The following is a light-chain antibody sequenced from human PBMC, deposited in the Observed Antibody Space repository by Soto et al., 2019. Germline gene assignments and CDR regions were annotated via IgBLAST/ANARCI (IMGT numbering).Light chain of an antibody. V-gene: IGLV2-14*03. J-gene: IGLJ1*01. Sequence: QSVLTQPAAVSGSPGQSIRIWGSGSSSDIGSYDHVSWYQQFPGKSPKLIIYAVSDRPSGVSDRFSGSKSGISASLTISGLQTEDEADYYCISYTDRQSYLFGTGTKVTVL. CDR2: AVS. CDR1: SSDIGSYDH. CDR3: ISYTDRQSYL.